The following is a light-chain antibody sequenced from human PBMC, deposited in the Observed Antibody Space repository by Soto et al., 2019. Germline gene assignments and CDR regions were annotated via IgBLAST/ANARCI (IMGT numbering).Light chain of an antibody. CDR2: DDN. CDR1: SSNIGGNS. V-gene: IGLV1-51*01. J-gene: IGLJ1*01. Sequence: QSVLTQPPSVSAAPGQKVTISCSGSSSNIGGNSVSWYQRRPGTAPKLLIYDDNKRPSGIPDRFSGSKSGTSATLGITGFQTGGEADYYCGSWDSSLSAYVFGTGTKVTVL. CDR3: GSWDSSLSAYV.